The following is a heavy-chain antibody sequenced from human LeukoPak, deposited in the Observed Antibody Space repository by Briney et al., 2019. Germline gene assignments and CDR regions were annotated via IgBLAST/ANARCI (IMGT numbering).Heavy chain of an antibody. J-gene: IGHJ6*02. CDR1: GGSISSYY. V-gene: IGHV4-59*01. CDR2: IYYSGST. CDR3: ARGPQPHYYYYYGMDV. Sequence: PSETLSLTCTVSGGSISSYYWSWLRQPPGKGLEWIGYIYYSGSTNYNPSLKSRVTISVDTSRNQFSLKLSSVTAADTAVYYCARGPQPHYYYYYGMDVWGQGTTVTVSS.